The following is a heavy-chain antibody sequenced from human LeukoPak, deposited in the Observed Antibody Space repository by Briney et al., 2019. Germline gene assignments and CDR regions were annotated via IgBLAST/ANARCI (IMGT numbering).Heavy chain of an antibody. V-gene: IGHV1-69*05. J-gene: IGHJ3*02. Sequence: ASVKVSCKASGGTFSSYAISWVRQAPGQGLEWMGGIIPIFGTANYAQKFQGRVTITTDESTSTAYMELSSLRSEDTAVYYCASGLSGSYSDAFDIWGQGTMVTVSS. D-gene: IGHD1-26*01. CDR2: IIPIFGTA. CDR3: ASGLSGSYSDAFDI. CDR1: GGTFSSYA.